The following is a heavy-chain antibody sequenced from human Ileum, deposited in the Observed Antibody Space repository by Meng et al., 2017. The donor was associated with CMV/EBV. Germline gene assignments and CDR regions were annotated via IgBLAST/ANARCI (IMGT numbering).Heavy chain of an antibody. CDR1: GGYITSGNYY. J-gene: IGHJ4*02. CDR3: VRQVVAASFDY. CDR2: IYYSGSP. D-gene: IGHD2-15*01. V-gene: IGHV4-30-4*08. Sequence: QVLLTASGTGLVKLSLTLSLTCPVSGGYITSGNYYWSWIRQPPGRGLEWIGYIYYSGSPYYKPSLKSRVTISLDTSKNQFSLNLRSVTATDSAVYYCVRQVVAASFDYWGQGALVTVSS.